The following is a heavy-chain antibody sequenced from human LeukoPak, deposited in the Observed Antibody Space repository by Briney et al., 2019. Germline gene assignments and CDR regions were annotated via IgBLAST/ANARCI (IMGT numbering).Heavy chain of an antibody. CDR3: GRVGYDYTGGDY. J-gene: IGHJ4*02. CDR1: GFTFSSYG. D-gene: IGHD3-16*01. V-gene: IGHV3-33*01. CDR2: IWYDGTKK. Sequence: GGSLRLSCAASGFTFSSYGMHWVRQAPGKGLEWVAVIWYDGTKKYYADSVKGRFTISRDDSKNTVYLQMNSLRDEDTAVYYCGRVGYDYTGGDYWGQGTLVTVSS.